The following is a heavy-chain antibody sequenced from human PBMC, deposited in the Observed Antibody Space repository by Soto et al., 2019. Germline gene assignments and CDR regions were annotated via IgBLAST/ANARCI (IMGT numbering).Heavy chain of an antibody. Sequence: QGQLEQSGAEVKMPGASVKISCKASGFTFTNYYLHWVRQAPGQGPEWVGLINLLGGRTDYTQQGQGRVTMTRDTSTSTAYMDLSSLRSEDTALYYCARSTMPGTSLPGYWGQGTLVTVSS. V-gene: IGHV1-46*03. CDR2: INLLGGRT. CDR3: ARSTMPGTSLPGY. D-gene: IGHD6-13*01. CDR1: GFTFTNYY. J-gene: IGHJ4*02.